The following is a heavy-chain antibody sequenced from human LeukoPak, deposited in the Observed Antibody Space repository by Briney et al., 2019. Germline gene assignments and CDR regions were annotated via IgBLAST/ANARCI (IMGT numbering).Heavy chain of an antibody. V-gene: IGHV3-23*01. J-gene: IGHJ4*02. CDR1: GFTFSSYA. D-gene: IGHD6-19*01. CDR2: ISDSGGST. Sequence: GGSLRLSCAASGFTFSSYAMSWVRQAPGKGLEWVSIISDSGGSTYYADSVKGRFTMSRDNSKNTLYLQMNSLRVEDTAVYYCAKFHSSGWAIFDYWGQGTLVTVSS. CDR3: AKFHSSGWAIFDY.